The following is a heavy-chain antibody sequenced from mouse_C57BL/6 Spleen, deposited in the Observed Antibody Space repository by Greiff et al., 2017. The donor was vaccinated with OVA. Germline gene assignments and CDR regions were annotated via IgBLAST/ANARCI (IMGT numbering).Heavy chain of an antibody. CDR3: ARGANWDSYWYFDV. D-gene: IGHD4-1*01. V-gene: IGHV1-82*01. J-gene: IGHJ1*03. Sequence: VQLKESGPELVKPGASVKISCKASGYAFSSSWMNWVKQRPGKGLEWIGRIYPGDGDTNYNGKFKGKATLTADKSSSTAYMQLSSLTSEDSAVYFCARGANWDSYWYFDVWGTGTTVTVSS. CDR1: GYAFSSSW. CDR2: IYPGDGDT.